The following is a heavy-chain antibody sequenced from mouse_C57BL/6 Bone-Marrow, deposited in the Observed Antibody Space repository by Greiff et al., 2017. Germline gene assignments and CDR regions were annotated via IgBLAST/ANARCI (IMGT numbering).Heavy chain of an antibody. D-gene: IGHD3-2*02. CDR3: ARKAQATPRAMDY. V-gene: IGHV1-18*01. Sequence: VQLQQSGPELVKPGASVKIPCKASGYTFTDYNMDWVKQSHGKSLEWIGDINPNNGGTIYNQKFKGKATLTVDKSSSTAYMGLRSLASEDTAVYYCARKAQATPRAMDYWGQGTSVTVSS. J-gene: IGHJ4*01. CDR1: GYTFTDYN. CDR2: INPNNGGT.